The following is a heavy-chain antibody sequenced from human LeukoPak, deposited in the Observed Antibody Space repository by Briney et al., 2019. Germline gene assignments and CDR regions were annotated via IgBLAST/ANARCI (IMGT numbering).Heavy chain of an antibody. J-gene: IGHJ4*02. CDR3: ARMEWELLLFDY. V-gene: IGHV1-2*06. Sequence: ASVKVSCKASGYTFTGYYMHWVRQAPGQGLEWMGRINPDSGGTNYAQKFQGRVTMTRDTSISTAYMELSRLRSDDTAVYYCARMEWELLLFDYWGQGTLVTVSS. CDR2: INPDSGGT. D-gene: IGHD1-26*01. CDR1: GYTFTGYY.